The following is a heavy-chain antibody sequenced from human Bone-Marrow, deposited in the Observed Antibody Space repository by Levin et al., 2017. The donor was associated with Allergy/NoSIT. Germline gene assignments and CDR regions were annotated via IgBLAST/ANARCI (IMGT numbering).Heavy chain of an antibody. Sequence: SCAASGFTFGEHGMHWVRQAPGKGLEWVAVISYDGSQKEYADSVKGRFTISRDNTKNTLYLQVNSLRIEDTAMYYCAKAFRWTGYQHFDSWGQGTRVTVSS. CDR2: ISYDGSQK. CDR3: AKAFRWTGYQHFDS. J-gene: IGHJ4*02. V-gene: IGHV3-30*18. D-gene: IGHD3/OR15-3a*01. CDR1: GFTFGEHG.